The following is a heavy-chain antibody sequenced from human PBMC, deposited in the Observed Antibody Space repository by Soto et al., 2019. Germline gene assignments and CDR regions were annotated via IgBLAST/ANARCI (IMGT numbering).Heavy chain of an antibody. Sequence: SETLSLTCAVSGGSISSGGYSGSWIRQPPGKGLEWIGYIYHSGSTYYNPSPKSRVTISVDRSKNQFSLKLSSVTAADTAVYYCARGGYGSGSYYLYNWFDPWGQGTLVTVSS. V-gene: IGHV4-30-2*01. J-gene: IGHJ5*02. CDR2: IYHSGST. D-gene: IGHD3-10*01. CDR1: GGSISSGGYS. CDR3: ARGGYGSGSYYLYNWFDP.